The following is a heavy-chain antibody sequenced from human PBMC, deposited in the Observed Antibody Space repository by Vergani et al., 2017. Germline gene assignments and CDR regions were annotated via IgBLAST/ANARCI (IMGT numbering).Heavy chain of an antibody. Sequence: QVHLVQSGGELKKPGASVKVSCQASGYTFTAYQMHWVRQAPGQGLEWMGWVNSNTGGTSYAQKFQGRVTMTRDASSNTVHMELTSLTSDDSAVYYCARLQWSGESTYDMDVWGQGTTVTVS. CDR3: ARLQWSGESTYDMDV. D-gene: IGHD3-10*01. CDR2: VNSNTGGT. J-gene: IGHJ6*02. V-gene: IGHV1-2*02. CDR1: GYTFTAYQ.